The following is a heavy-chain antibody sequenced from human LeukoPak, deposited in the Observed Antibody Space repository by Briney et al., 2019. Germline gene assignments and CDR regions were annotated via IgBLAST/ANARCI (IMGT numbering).Heavy chain of an antibody. Sequence: ASVKVSCKASGGTFSSYAISWVRQAPGQGLEWMGIINPSGGSTSYAQKFQGRVTMTRDTSTSTVYMELSSLRSEDTAMYYCARGRSSWYREANWFDPWGQGTLVTVSS. CDR1: GGTFSSYA. CDR3: ARGRSSWYREANWFDP. J-gene: IGHJ5*02. V-gene: IGHV1-46*01. D-gene: IGHD6-13*01. CDR2: INPSGGST.